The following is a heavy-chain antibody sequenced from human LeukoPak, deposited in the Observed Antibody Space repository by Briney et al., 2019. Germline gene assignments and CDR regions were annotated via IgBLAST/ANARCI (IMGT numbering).Heavy chain of an antibody. Sequence: PGGSLRLSCAASGFTFSSYSMNWVRQAPGKGLEWVSYISNSSSTIYYADSVKGRFTISRDNAKNSLYLQMNSLRAEDTAVYYCARDMFGDGYNLDAFDIWGQGTMVTVSS. D-gene: IGHD5-24*01. CDR2: ISNSSSTI. J-gene: IGHJ3*02. CDR3: ARDMFGDGYNLDAFDI. CDR1: GFTFSSYS. V-gene: IGHV3-48*01.